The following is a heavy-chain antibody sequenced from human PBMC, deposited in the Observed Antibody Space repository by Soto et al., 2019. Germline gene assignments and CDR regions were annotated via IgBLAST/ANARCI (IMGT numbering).Heavy chain of an antibody. V-gene: IGHV3-30-3*01. Sequence: GGSLRLSCAASGFTFSSYAMHWVRQAPGKGLEWVAVISYDGSNKYYADSVKGRFTISRDNSKNTLYLQMNSLRAEDTAVYYCARGRHPVVVVITAFDYWGQGTLVTVSS. D-gene: IGHD3-22*01. CDR1: GFTFSSYA. CDR2: ISYDGSNK. J-gene: IGHJ4*02. CDR3: ARGRHPVVVVITAFDY.